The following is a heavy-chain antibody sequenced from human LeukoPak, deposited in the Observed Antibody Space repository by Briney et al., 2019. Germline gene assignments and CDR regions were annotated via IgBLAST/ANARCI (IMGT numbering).Heavy chain of an antibody. J-gene: IGHJ4*02. Sequence: GASVKVSCKASGYTFTGYYMHWVRQAPGQGLEWMGWINPNSGGTNYAQKFQGRVTMTRDTSISTAYMELSRLRSDDTAAYYCARVWGGGIAAPRHWGQGTLVTVSS. V-gene: IGHV1-2*02. D-gene: IGHD6-6*01. CDR3: ARVWGGGIAAPRH. CDR1: GYTFTGYY. CDR2: INPNSGGT.